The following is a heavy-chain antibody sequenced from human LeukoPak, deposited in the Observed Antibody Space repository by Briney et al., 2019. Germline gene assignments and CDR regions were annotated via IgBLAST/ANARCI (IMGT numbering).Heavy chain of an antibody. Sequence: GGSLRLSCAASGFTLSSYSMNWVRQAPGKGLEWVSSISSSSSYIYYADSVKGRFTISRDNAKNSLYLQMNSLRAEDTAVYYCARGYCSSTSCYSAPFDYWGQGTLVTVSS. CDR1: GFTLSSYS. CDR2: ISSSSSYI. CDR3: ARGYCSSTSCYSAPFDY. D-gene: IGHD2-2*02. V-gene: IGHV3-21*01. J-gene: IGHJ4*02.